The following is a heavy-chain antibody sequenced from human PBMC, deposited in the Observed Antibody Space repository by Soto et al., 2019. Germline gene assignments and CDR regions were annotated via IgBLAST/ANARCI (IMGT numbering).Heavy chain of an antibody. J-gene: IGHJ4*02. Sequence: QVQLVQSGAEVKKPGASVKVSCKASGYTFSDYYIHWVRQAPGHGLDWMGIINPPDGSTTYAQKFQGKVSMTSDTSTSTVYMELSSLSSEDTAIYYCARYYDSSGPAFDYWGQGTLVTVSS. V-gene: IGHV1-46*01. CDR3: ARYYDSSGPAFDY. D-gene: IGHD3-22*01. CDR2: INPPDGST. CDR1: GYTFSDYY.